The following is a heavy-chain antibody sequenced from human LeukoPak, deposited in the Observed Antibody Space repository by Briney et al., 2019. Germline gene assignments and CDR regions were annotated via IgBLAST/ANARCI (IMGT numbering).Heavy chain of an antibody. CDR2: INHSGST. CDR3: ARLLKRGYSYGRFDY. J-gene: IGHJ4*02. Sequence: SETLSLTCTVSGGSISSYYWSWIRQPPGKGLEWIGEINHSGSTNYNPSLKSRVTISVDTSKNQFSLKLSSVTAADTAVYYCARLLKRGYSYGRFDYWGQGTLVTVSS. CDR1: GGSISSYY. V-gene: IGHV4-34*01. D-gene: IGHD5-18*01.